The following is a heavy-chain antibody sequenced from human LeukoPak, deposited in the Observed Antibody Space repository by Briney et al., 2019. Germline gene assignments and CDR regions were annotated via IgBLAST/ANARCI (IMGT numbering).Heavy chain of an antibody. D-gene: IGHD3-22*01. CDR2: ISAYNGNT. J-gene: IGHJ4*02. Sequence: GASVKVSCKASGYTFTSYGISWVRQASGQGLEWMGWISAYNGNTNYAQKLQGRVTMTTDTSTNTAYMELRSLRSDDTAVYYCARDLSDYYDSSGFDYWGQGTLVTVSS. CDR3: ARDLSDYYDSSGFDY. CDR1: GYTFTSYG. V-gene: IGHV1-18*01.